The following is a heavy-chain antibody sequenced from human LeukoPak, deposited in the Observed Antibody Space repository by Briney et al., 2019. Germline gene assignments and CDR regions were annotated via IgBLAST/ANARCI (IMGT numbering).Heavy chain of an antibody. CDR3: ARGGGGAYYDFWSGFYTGRGNMDV. CDR1: GDSISSYY. V-gene: IGHV4-4*07. CDR2: IYSNGNI. D-gene: IGHD3-3*01. Sequence: SETLSFTCTVSGDSISSYYWSWIRQPAGKGLEWIGRIYSNGNINYNSSLKSRVTMSVDTSKNQFSLRLTSVTAADTAVYYCARGGGGAYYDFWSGFYTGRGNMDVWGKGTTVTVSS. J-gene: IGHJ6*03.